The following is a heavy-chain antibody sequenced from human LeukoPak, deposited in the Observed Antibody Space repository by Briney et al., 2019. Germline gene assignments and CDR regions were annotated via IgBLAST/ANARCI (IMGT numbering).Heavy chain of an antibody. D-gene: IGHD2-2*01. CDR2: TYYRSTWYN. Sequence: SQTLSLTCAISGDSVSSNSVTWNWIRQSPSRGLEWLGRTYYRSTWYNVYAVSVRGRITVNPDTSKNQFSLHLNSVTPEDTAVYYCARRLTQYDCFDPWGQGILVTVSS. J-gene: IGHJ5*02. CDR3: ARRLTQYDCFDP. V-gene: IGHV6-1*01. CDR1: GDSVSSNSVT.